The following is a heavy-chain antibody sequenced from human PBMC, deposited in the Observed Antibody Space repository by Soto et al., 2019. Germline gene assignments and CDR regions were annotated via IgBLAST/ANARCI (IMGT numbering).Heavy chain of an antibody. CDR2: ISAYNGNT. D-gene: IGHD2-21*02. J-gene: IGHJ4*01. CDR1: GYTFTNFG. Sequence: QVQLVQSGAEVKKPGASVKVSCKASGYTFTNFGISWVRQAPVQGLEWMGWISAYNGNTNYAQNFQGRVTLTTDTATRTAYMELRSLRSDDTAVYYCARGVTPIDYWGHGTLVTVSS. V-gene: IGHV1-18*01. CDR3: ARGVTPIDY.